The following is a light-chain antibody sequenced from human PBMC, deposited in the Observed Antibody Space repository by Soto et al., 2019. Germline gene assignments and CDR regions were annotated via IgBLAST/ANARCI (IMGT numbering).Light chain of an antibody. J-gene: IGKJ5*01. Sequence: EIVMTQSPATLSVSPGERXTLSCRASQSVSSNFAWYQLKPGQAPRLLIYGASTRATGIPARFSGSGSGTEFTLTIRSLQSEDFAVYYCQQYNNWPPLTFGQGTRLEI. CDR3: QQYNNWPPLT. V-gene: IGKV3-15*01. CDR2: GAS. CDR1: QSVSSN.